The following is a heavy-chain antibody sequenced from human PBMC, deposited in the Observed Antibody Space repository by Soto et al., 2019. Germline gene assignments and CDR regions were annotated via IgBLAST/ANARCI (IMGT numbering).Heavy chain of an antibody. CDR2: ISSSTRYV. D-gene: IGHD2-2*01. Sequence: GGSLRLSCAASGFTLSGYGMNWLRQAPGKGLEWVASISSSTRYVDYADSVKGRFSTYRDNAKNILYLEMYALRTEDTAVYYCARDPSEGRVGNWFESWGQGTLVTVSS. CDR3: ARDPSEGRVGNWFES. CDR1: GFTLSGYG. V-gene: IGHV3-21*06. J-gene: IGHJ5*01.